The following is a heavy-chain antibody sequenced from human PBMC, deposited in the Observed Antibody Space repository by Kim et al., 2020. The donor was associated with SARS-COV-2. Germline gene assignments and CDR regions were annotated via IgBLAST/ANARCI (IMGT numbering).Heavy chain of an antibody. D-gene: IGHD6-19*01. J-gene: IGHJ6*02. CDR2: INPNSGGT. CDR1: GYTFTGYY. CDR3: ASGYAVARKKTKHYYYYGMDV. V-gene: IGHV1-2*02. Sequence: ASVKVSCKASGYTFTGYYMHWVRQAPGQGLEWMGWINPNSGGTNYAQKFQGRVTMTRDTSISTAYMELSRLRSDDTAVYYCASGYAVARKKTKHYYYYGMDVWGQGTTVTVSS.